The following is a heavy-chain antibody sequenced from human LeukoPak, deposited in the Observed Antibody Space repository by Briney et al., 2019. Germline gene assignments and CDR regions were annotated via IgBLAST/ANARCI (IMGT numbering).Heavy chain of an antibody. D-gene: IGHD6-6*01. CDR1: GFTFSSYA. CDR2: ISGSGGST. CDR3: ARVRPGRSSLVDAFDI. V-gene: IGHV3-23*01. Sequence: SGGSLRLSCAASGFTFSSYAMSWVRQAPGKGLEWVSAISGSGGSTYYADSVKGRFTISRDNSKNTLYLQMNSLRAEDTAVYYCARVRPGRSSLVDAFDIWGQGTMVTVSS. J-gene: IGHJ3*02.